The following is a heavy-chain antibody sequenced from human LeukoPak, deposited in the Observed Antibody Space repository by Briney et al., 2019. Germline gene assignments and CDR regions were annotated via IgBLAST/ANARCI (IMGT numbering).Heavy chain of an antibody. CDR2: ISYDGSNK. CDR1: GFTFSSYG. CDR3: AKGDDSSGYYSFAFDI. Sequence: GRSLRLSCAASGFTFSSYGMHWVRQAPGKGLEWVAVISYDGSNKYYADSVKGRFTISRDNSKNTLYLQMNSLRAEDTAVYYCAKGDDSSGYYSFAFDIWGQGTMVTVSS. D-gene: IGHD3-22*01. V-gene: IGHV3-30*18. J-gene: IGHJ3*02.